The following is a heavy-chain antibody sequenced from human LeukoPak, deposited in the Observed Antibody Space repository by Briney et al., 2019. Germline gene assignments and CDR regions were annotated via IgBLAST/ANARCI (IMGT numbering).Heavy chain of an antibody. CDR2: ISSSSSYI. J-gene: IGHJ4*02. V-gene: IGHV3-21*01. CDR1: GFTFSSYS. Sequence: GGSLRLSCAASGFTFSSYSMNWVRQAPGKGLEWVSSISSSSSYIYYADSVKGRFTISRDNAKNSLYLQMNSLRAEDTAVYYCAREKFSFWAVEGSGNGSPWDYWGQGTLVTVSS. CDR3: AREKFSFWAVEGSGNGSPWDY. D-gene: IGHD6-19*01.